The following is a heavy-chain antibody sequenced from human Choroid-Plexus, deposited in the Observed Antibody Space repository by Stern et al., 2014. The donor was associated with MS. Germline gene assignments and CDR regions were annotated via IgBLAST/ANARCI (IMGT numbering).Heavy chain of an antibody. CDR2: VSYDGSNK. D-gene: IGHD2/OR15-2a*01. J-gene: IGHJ5*02. CDR3: AKDRQYLTYFFDH. Sequence: MQLVESGGGVVQPGRPLRLSCVASGFTFGSCAMHWVRLAPGKGLEWVAGVSYDGSNKYYADSVKGRFTISRDNSQNTLYMQMSSLRPEDTAVYYCAKDRQYLTYFFDHWGQGSLVTVSS. CDR1: GFTFGSCA. V-gene: IGHV3-30*18.